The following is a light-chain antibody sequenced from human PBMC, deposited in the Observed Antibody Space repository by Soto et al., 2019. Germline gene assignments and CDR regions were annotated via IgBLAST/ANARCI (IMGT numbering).Light chain of an antibody. CDR2: DAS. Sequence: EIVLIQSPATLSLSPWERATLSCRASQSVGSYLAWYQHKPGQAPRLLISDASNRATGIPARFSGSGSETDFTLTISSLEPEDSAVYYCQQRSNWPSLTFGGGTKVDI. CDR1: QSVGSY. V-gene: IGKV3-11*01. J-gene: IGKJ4*01. CDR3: QQRSNWPSLT.